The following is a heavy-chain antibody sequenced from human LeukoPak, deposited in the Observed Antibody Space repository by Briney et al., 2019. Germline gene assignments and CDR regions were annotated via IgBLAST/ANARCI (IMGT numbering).Heavy chain of an antibody. Sequence: GGSLRLSCAASGFTFSSYAVSWVRQAPGKGLEWVSAISGSGGSTYYADSVKGRFTISRDNSKNTLYLQMNSLRAEDTAVCYCAKDRSTVTTYPDYWGQGTLVTVSS. CDR2: ISGSGGST. J-gene: IGHJ4*02. D-gene: IGHD4-17*01. CDR1: GFTFSSYA. CDR3: AKDRSTVTTYPDY. V-gene: IGHV3-23*01.